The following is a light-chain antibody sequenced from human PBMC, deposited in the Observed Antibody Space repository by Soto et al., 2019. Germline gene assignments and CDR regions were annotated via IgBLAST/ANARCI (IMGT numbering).Light chain of an antibody. V-gene: IGLV2-14*03. CDR2: DAS. J-gene: IGLJ2*01. CDR3: SSYTNSNTYVV. CDR1: SSDVGGYNY. Sequence: QSVLTQPASVSGSPGQSITISCTGTSSDVGGYNYVSWYQQHPGKVPKLMIYDASNRPLGISNRFSGSKSGNTASLTISGLQAEDEADYYCSSYTNSNTYVVFGGGTKVTVL.